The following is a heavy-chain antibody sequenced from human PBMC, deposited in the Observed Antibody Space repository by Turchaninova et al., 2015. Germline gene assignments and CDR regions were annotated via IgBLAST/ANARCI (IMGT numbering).Heavy chain of an antibody. Sequence: QVQLQESGPGLVKPSHTLSLTATVSDDTNRSGDYYWSWIRQPPGKGLEWIGYIYDSETTYYNPSLKSRFTISRDNSENTLYLQMNSLRAEDTAVYHCAKDRYDAPADVWGKGTTVTVSS. CDR3: AKDRYDAPADV. CDR1: DDTNRSGDYY. CDR2: IYDSETT. J-gene: IGHJ6*04. V-gene: IGHV4-30-4*01. D-gene: IGHD2-2*01.